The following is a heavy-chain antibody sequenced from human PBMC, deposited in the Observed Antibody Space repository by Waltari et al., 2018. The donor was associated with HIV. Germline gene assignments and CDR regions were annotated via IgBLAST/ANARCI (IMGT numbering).Heavy chain of an antibody. CDR2: ISSSGSTI. CDR1: GFTFSSFS. Sequence: EVQLVESGGGVVQPGGSLRLSCAASGFTFSSFSMNWVRQAPGKGLEWVSYISSSGSTIYYADSVRGRFTISRDNAKNSLYLQLNSLRAEDTAVYYCARDYSGTYADFDYWGQGTLVTVSS. D-gene: IGHD1-26*01. V-gene: IGHV3-48*01. CDR3: ARDYSGTYADFDY. J-gene: IGHJ4*02.